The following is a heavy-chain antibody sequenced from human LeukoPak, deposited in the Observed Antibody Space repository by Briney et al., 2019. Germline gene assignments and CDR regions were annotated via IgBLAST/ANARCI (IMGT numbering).Heavy chain of an antibody. CDR1: GFTFSSYA. CDR3: ARGGYSYGYEYTFFDY. D-gene: IGHD5-18*01. Sequence: HPGGSLRLSCAASGFTFSSYAMSWVRQAPGKGLEWVANIKQDGSEKYYVDSVKGRFTISRDNAKNSLYLQMNSLRAEDTAVYYCARGGYSYGYEYTFFDYWGQGTLVTVSS. J-gene: IGHJ4*02. V-gene: IGHV3-7*01. CDR2: IKQDGSEK.